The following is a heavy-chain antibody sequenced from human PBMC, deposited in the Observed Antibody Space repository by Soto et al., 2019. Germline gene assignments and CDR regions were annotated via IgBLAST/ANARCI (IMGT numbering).Heavy chain of an antibody. Sequence: PGASLKISCKGSGYSFTSYWIGWVRQMPGKGLEWMGIIYPGDSDTRYSPSFQVQVTISADKSISTAYLQWSRLKASDTAMYYCARHSKVAKGYYGMDVGGQGTTVTVSS. CDR3: ARHSKVAKGYYGMDV. CDR2: IYPGDSDT. V-gene: IGHV5-51*01. CDR1: GYSFTSYW. J-gene: IGHJ6*02. D-gene: IGHD2-15*01.